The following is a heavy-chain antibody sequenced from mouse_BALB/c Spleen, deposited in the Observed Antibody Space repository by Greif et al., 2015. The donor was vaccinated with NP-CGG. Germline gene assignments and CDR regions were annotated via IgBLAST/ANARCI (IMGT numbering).Heavy chain of an antibody. CDR3: ARGGYYYAMDY. Sequence: EVMLVESGGGLVQPGGSRKLSCAASGFTFSSFGMHWVRQAPEKGLEWVAYISSGSSTIYYADTVKGRFTISRDNPKNTLFLQMTSLRSEDTAMYYCARGGYYYAMDYWGQGTSVTVSS. CDR1: GFTFSSFG. V-gene: IGHV5-17*02. J-gene: IGHJ4*01. CDR2: ISSGSSTI.